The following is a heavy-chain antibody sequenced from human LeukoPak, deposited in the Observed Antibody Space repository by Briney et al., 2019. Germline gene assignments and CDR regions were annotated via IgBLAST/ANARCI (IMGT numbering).Heavy chain of an antibody. CDR3: ARETMVRGVKYFQH. CDR1: GYTFTSYG. V-gene: IGHV1-2*02. Sequence: ASVKVSCKASGYTFTSYGISWVRQAPGQGLEWMGWINPNSGGTNYAQKFQGRVTMTRDTSISTAYMELSRLRSDDTAVYYCARETMVRGVKYFQHWGQGTLVTVSS. D-gene: IGHD3-10*01. CDR2: INPNSGGT. J-gene: IGHJ1*01.